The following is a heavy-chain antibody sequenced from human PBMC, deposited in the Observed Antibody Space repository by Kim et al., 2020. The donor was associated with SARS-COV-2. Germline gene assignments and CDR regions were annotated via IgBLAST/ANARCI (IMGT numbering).Heavy chain of an antibody. Sequence: SETLSLTCTVSGGSISSGGYYWSWIRQHPGKGLEWIGYIYYSGSTYYNPSLKSRVTISVDTSKNQFSLKLSSVTAADTAVYYCARELTAPTYYYDSSGYITEDWGQGTLVTVSS. CDR3: ARELTAPTYYYDSSGYITED. V-gene: IGHV4-31*03. CDR1: GGSISSGGYY. CDR2: IYYSGST. J-gene: IGHJ4*02. D-gene: IGHD3-22*01.